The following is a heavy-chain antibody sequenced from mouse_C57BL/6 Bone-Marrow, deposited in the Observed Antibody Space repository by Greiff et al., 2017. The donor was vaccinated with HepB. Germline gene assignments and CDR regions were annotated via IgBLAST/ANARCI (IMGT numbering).Heavy chain of an antibody. V-gene: IGHV1-74*01. CDR1: GYTFTSYW. J-gene: IGHJ1*03. CDR2: LHPSDSDT. D-gene: IGHD2-4*01. CDR3: AIYYYDYDWDLYFDV. Sequence: QVQLQQPGAELVKPGASVKVSCKASGYTFTSYWMHWVKQRPGQGLVWIGRLHPSDSDTNYNQKFKGKATLTVDKSASTAYMQLSSLTSAVSAVYYCAIYYYDYDWDLYFDVWGTGTTVTVSS.